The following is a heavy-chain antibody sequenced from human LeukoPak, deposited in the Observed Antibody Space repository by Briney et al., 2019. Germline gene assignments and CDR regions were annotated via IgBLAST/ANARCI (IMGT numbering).Heavy chain of an antibody. CDR1: GFTFSSYS. Sequence: PGGSLRLSCAASGFTFSSYSMNWVRQAPGKGLEWVSYISSSSRTIYYADSVKGRFTISRDSAQNSLYLQMSSLRAEDTAVYYCARNLRGGDYVWGSYRPDAFDIWGQGTMVTVSS. CDR3: ARNLRGGDYVWGSYRPDAFDI. V-gene: IGHV3-48*01. J-gene: IGHJ3*02. D-gene: IGHD3-16*02. CDR2: ISSSSRTI.